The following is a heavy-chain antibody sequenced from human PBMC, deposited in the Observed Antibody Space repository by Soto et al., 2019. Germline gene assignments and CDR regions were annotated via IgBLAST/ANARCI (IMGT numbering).Heavy chain of an antibody. CDR1: GGSISSYY. V-gene: IGHV4-59*01. CDR3: AREGDGSGSYSSLPYYYYYMDV. J-gene: IGHJ6*03. Sequence: SETLSLTCTVSGGSISSYYWSWIRQPPGKGLEWIGYIYYSGSTNYNPSLKSRVTISVDTSKNQFSLKLSSVTAADTAVYYCAREGDGSGSYSSLPYYYYYMDVWGKGTTVTVSS. CDR2: IYYSGST. D-gene: IGHD3-10*01.